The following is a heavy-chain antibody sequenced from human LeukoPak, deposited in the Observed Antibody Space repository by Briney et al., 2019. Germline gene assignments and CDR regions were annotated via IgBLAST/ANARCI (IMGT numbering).Heavy chain of an antibody. CDR3: ARGGVVYDFWSGYLDY. CDR2: IYYSGST. D-gene: IGHD3-3*01. J-gene: IGHJ4*02. CDR1: GGSISSYY. Sequence: ASETLSLTCTVSGGSISSYYWSWIRQPPGKGLEWIGYIYYSGSTNYNPSLKSRVTISVDTSKNQFSLKLSSVTAADTAVYYCARGGVVYDFWSGYLDYWGQGTLVTVSS. V-gene: IGHV4-59*01.